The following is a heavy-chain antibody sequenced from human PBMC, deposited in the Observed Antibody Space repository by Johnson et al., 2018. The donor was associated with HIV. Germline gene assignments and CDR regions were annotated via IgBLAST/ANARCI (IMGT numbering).Heavy chain of an antibody. CDR3: AKRSGSFYGAFDL. CDR1: GFTFSSYA. J-gene: IGHJ3*01. CDR2: IWYDGSNK. Sequence: QVQLVESGGGVVQPGRSLRLSCAASGFTFSSYAMHWVRQAPGKGLEWVAVIWYDGSNKYYADSVKGRFTISRDISKNTLYLQMNSLRADDSALYYCAKRSGSFYGAFDLWGQGTMVTVSS. D-gene: IGHD1-26*01. V-gene: IGHV3-33*06.